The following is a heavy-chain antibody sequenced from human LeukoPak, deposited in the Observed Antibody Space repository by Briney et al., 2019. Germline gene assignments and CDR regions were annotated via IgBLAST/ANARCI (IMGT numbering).Heavy chain of an antibody. Sequence: ASVKVSCKASGYTFTSYGICWVRQAPGQGLEWMGWISAYNGNTNYAQKLQGRVTMTTDTSTSTAYMELRSLRSDDTAVYYCARRRRYYYDSSGPDLDYWGQGTLVTVSS. D-gene: IGHD3-22*01. J-gene: IGHJ4*02. CDR3: ARRRRYYYDSSGPDLDY. CDR1: GYTFTSYG. CDR2: ISAYNGNT. V-gene: IGHV1-18*01.